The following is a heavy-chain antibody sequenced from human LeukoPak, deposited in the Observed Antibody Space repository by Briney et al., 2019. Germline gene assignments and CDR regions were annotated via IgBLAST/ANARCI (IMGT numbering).Heavy chain of an antibody. Sequence: PGGSLRLSCAASGFTFSSYSMNWVRQAPGKGLEWVAVISYDGSNKYYADSVKGRFTISRDNSKNTLYLQMSSLRAEDTAVYYCAKGVVVDPYWFYGMDVWGQGTTVTVSS. CDR1: GFTFSSYS. CDR2: ISYDGSNK. CDR3: AKGVVVDPYWFYGMDV. D-gene: IGHD2-21*01. J-gene: IGHJ6*02. V-gene: IGHV3-30*18.